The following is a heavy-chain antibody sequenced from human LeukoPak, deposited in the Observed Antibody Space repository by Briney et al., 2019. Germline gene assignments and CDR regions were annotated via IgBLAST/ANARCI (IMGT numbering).Heavy chain of an antibody. CDR3: ARVIPHHFWPPDI. CDR1: GSSISSYY. D-gene: IGHD3-3*02. J-gene: IGHJ3*02. CDR2: IYDSGNT. V-gene: IGHV4-59*01. Sequence: SETLSLTCTVSGSSISSYYWSWIRQPPGKGLEWIGYIYDSGNTIYSPSLESRVSISVDTSKNQVSLKLSSVTAADTAVYYCARVIPHHFWPPDIWGQGIMVTVSS.